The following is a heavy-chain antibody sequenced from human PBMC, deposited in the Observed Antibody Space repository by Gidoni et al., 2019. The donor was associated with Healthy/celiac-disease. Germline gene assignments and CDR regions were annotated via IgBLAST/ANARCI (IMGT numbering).Heavy chain of an antibody. CDR1: GYTFTGYY. D-gene: IGHD6-19*01. CDR3: ARDAGVTAVAGTNAFDI. Sequence: QVQLVQSGAEVKKPGASVKVSCKASGYTFTGYYMHWVRQAPGQGLEWMGWINPNSGGTNYAQKFQGRVTMTRDTSISTAYMELSRLRSDDTAVYYCARDAGVTAVAGTNAFDIWGQGTMVTVSS. V-gene: IGHV1-2*02. J-gene: IGHJ3*02. CDR2: INPNSGGT.